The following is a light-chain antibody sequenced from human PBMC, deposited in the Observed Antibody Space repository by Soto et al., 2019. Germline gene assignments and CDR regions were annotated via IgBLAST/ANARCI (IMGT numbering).Light chain of an antibody. CDR3: CSYAGRYSYV. CDR1: SSDIGRYDY. CDR2: DVS. Sequence: QSVLTQPRSVSGSPGQSVTISCTGTSSDIGRYDYVSWYQQHPGKAPKLMIYDVSERPSGVPGRFSGSKSGNTASLTISGLQADDEADYYCCSYAGRYSYVFGTGTKLTVL. J-gene: IGLJ1*01. V-gene: IGLV2-11*01.